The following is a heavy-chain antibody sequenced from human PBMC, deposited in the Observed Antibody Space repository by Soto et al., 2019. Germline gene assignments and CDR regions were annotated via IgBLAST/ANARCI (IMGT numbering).Heavy chain of an antibody. D-gene: IGHD3-10*01. CDR1: GGSISSHY. CDR3: AAIYGSGEDYFDY. Sequence: SETLSLTCTVSGGSISSHYWSWIRQPPGKGLEWIGYIFHSGNTHYKSSLESRLTISIDTSKSQFSLKLSSVTAADTAVYYCAAIYGSGEDYFDYWGQGTLVTVSS. J-gene: IGHJ4*02. CDR2: IFHSGNT. V-gene: IGHV4-59*11.